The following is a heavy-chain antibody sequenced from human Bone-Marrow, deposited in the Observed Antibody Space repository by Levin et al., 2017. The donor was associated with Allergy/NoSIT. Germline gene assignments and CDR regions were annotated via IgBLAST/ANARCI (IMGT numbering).Heavy chain of an antibody. CDR1: GGSISSSGYH. Sequence: SQTLSLTCTVSGGSISSSGYHWTWIRQYPNKGLEWIGYISYRGSTYFNPSLKSRLTMSIDTSEQHFSLNLTSVSAADTAIYYCARLDGYSFDYWRREPWSPSPQ. CDR3: ARLDGYSFDY. J-gene: IGHJ4*02. CDR2: ISYRGST. D-gene: IGHD1-1*01. V-gene: IGHV4-31*03.